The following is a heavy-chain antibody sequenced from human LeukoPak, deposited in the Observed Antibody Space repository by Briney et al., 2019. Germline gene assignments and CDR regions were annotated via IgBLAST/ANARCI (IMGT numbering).Heavy chain of an antibody. J-gene: IGHJ4*02. CDR2: IYTSGST. Sequence: SETLSLTCTVSGGSISSYYWSWIRQPAGKGLEWIGRIYTSGSTNYNPSLKSRVTMSVDTSKNQFSLKLSSVTAADTAVYYCARGHWTETITNFDYWGQGALVTVSS. D-gene: IGHD3/OR15-3a*01. CDR3: ARGHWTETITNFDY. CDR1: GGSISSYY. V-gene: IGHV4-4*07.